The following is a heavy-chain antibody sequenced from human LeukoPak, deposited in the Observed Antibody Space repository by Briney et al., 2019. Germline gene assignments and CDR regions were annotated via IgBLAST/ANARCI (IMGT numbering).Heavy chain of an antibody. CDR2: ISGVGSYI. J-gene: IGHJ3*02. V-gene: IGHV3-21*01. D-gene: IGHD2-2*01. Sequence: PGGSLRLSCAASGFTFSSYSMNWVRQAPGKGLEWVSFISGVGSYIYYADSVKGRFAISRDNAKNSLYLQMNSLRAEDTAVYYCARGDIVVVPAVDDAFDIWGQGTMVTVSS. CDR3: ARGDIVVVPAVDDAFDI. CDR1: GFTFSSYS.